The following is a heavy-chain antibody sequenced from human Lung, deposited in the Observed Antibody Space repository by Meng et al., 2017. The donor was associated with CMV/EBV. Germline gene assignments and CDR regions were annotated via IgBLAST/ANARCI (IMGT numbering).Heavy chain of an antibody. D-gene: IGHD6-13*01. V-gene: IGHV4-39*07. J-gene: IGHJ4*02. CDR3: ASLPKMGIATTGPH. CDR2: IYYSGNT. CDR1: GGSISSSSYY. Sequence: GSLRLXXTVSGGSISSSSYYWGWIRQPPGQGLEWIGSIYYSGNTYYKPSLQSRVTITADTSKSQFSLELSSVTAADTAVYYCASLPKMGIATTGPHWGQGTLVTVSS.